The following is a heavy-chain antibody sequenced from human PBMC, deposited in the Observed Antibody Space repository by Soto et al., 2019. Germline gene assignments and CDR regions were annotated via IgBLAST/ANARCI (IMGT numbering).Heavy chain of an antibody. Sequence: EVQLVESGGGLVQPGGSLRLSCAASGFTFSSYWMHWVRQAPGKGLVWVSRINSDGSSTSYADSVKGRFTISRDNAKNTRYLQMNSLRAEDTAVYYCAREYCGGDCYWEYFQHWGQGTLVTVSS. CDR2: INSDGSST. CDR3: AREYCGGDCYWEYFQH. V-gene: IGHV3-74*01. J-gene: IGHJ1*01. CDR1: GFTFSSYW. D-gene: IGHD2-21*02.